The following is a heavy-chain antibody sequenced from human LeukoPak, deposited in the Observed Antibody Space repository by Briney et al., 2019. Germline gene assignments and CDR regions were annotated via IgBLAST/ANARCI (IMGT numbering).Heavy chain of an antibody. D-gene: IGHD1-1*01. CDR3: AREGPTSFSDY. Sequence: SETLSLTCTVSGYSISSGYSWGWIRQPPGEGLEWIGSIYHSGSTYYNPSLKSRVTISVDTSKNQFSLKLSSVTAADTAVYYCAREGPTSFSDYWGQGTLVTVSS. V-gene: IGHV4-38-2*02. J-gene: IGHJ4*02. CDR2: IYHSGST. CDR1: GYSISSGYS.